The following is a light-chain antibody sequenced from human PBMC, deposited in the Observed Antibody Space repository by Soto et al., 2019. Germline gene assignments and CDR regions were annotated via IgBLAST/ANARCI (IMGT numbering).Light chain of an antibody. V-gene: IGKV3-20*01. CDR2: GAS. J-gene: IGKJ1*01. CDR1: QSVSSSY. CDR3: QQYDSSPRT. Sequence: EIVLTHSAGTLSLTPGERATLSCRASQSVSSSYLAWYQQKPGQAPRLLIYGASSRATGIPDRFSGSGSGTDFTLTISRLEPEDFAVYYCQQYDSSPRTFGQGTRWISN.